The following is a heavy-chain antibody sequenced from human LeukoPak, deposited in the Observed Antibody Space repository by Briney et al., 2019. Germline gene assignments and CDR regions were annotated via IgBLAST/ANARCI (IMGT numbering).Heavy chain of an antibody. D-gene: IGHD3-16*02. Sequence: NPSETLSLTCTVSGGSISSGGYYWSWIRQHPGKGLEWIGYIYYSGSTYYNPSLKSRVTISVDTSKNQFSLKLSSVTAADTAVYYCARDPFYYDYVWGSYRSQGENYWGQGTLVTVSS. CDR1: GGSISSGGYY. V-gene: IGHV4-31*03. CDR2: IYYSGST. CDR3: ARDPFYYDYVWGSYRSQGENY. J-gene: IGHJ4*02.